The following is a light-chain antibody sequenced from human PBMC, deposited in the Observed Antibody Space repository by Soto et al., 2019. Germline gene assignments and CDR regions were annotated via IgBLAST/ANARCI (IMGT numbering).Light chain of an antibody. CDR1: QGIGSA. Sequence: GDIVTITCRARQGIGSALAWYQQAPGKPPKLLIFDASTLENGVPSRFSGGGSGTDFTLTISSLQPEDFATYYCLLFNTYPQAFGGGTKVEIK. CDR2: DAS. CDR3: LLFNTYPQA. V-gene: IGKV1-13*02. J-gene: IGKJ4*01.